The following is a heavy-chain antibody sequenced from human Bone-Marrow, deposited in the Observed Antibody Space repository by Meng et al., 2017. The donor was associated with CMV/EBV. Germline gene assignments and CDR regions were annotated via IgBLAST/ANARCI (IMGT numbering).Heavy chain of an antibody. J-gene: IGHJ6*02. D-gene: IGHD3-3*01. CDR1: GFTFSSYS. CDR2: ISSSSSYI. Sequence: LSLTCAASGFTFSSYSMNWVRQAPGKGLEWVSSISSSSSYIYYADSVKGRFSISRDNAKNSLYLQMNSLRAEDTAVYYCARNMYDFWSGYPLFGYYYGMDVWGQGTTVTVS. CDR3: ARNMYDFWSGYPLFGYYYGMDV. V-gene: IGHV3-21*01.